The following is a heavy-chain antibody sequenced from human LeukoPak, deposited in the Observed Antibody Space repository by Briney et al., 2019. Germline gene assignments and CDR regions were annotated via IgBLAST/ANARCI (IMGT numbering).Heavy chain of an antibody. D-gene: IGHD3-22*01. Sequence: GGFLRLSCATSGFIFVNYRMHWVRHAPGKRLVWVSRINSDGSSTSYADSVKGRFTISGDNAKNTLYLQMNSLRAEDTAVYYCAAYYYDSQGGAFDIWGQGTMVTVSS. CDR3: AAYYYDSQGGAFDI. CDR2: INSDGSST. CDR1: GFIFVNYR. J-gene: IGHJ3*02. V-gene: IGHV3-74*01.